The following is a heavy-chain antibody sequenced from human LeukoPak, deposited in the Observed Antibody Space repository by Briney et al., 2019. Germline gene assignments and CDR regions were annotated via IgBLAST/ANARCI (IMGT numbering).Heavy chain of an antibody. J-gene: IGHJ4*02. CDR3: RFLYYYDSSTYHDYFDY. Sequence: GGSLRLSCAASGFTFSSYWMHWVRQAPGKGLVWVSRINSDGRSTNYADSVKGRFTISRDNAKNTLYLQMNSLRAEDTAVYCTRFLYYYDSSTYHDYFDYWGQGTLVTVSS. CDR2: INSDGRST. CDR1: GFTFSSYW. D-gene: IGHD3-22*01. V-gene: IGHV3-74*01.